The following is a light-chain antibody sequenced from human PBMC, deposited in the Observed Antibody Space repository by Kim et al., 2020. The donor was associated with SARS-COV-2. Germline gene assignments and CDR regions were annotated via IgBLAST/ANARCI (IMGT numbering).Light chain of an antibody. Sequence: SYELTQPPSVSVSPGQTASITCSGDKLGDKYACWYQQKPGQSPVLVIYQDSKRPSGIPERFSGSNSGNTATLTISGTQAMDEADYYCQAWDRSTRVFGGG. CDR3: QAWDRSTRV. J-gene: IGLJ2*01. CDR2: QDS. V-gene: IGLV3-1*01. CDR1: KLGDKY.